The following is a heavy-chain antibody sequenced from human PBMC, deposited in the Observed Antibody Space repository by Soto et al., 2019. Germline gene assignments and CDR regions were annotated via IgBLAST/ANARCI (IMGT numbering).Heavy chain of an antibody. CDR1: GFTFNNYA. CDR2: ISGGGDTT. J-gene: IGHJ4*02. CDR3: AKGRGGSGSLTPRVDF. Sequence: EVQLLESGGGLVQPGGSLRLSCAASGFTFNNYAMTWVRQAPGKGLEWVSAISGGGDTTSYADSVKGRFTVSRDGSKKTLYLQMSSRRAEDTALYYCAKGRGGSGSLTPRVDFWGQGTLVTVSS. D-gene: IGHD3-10*01. V-gene: IGHV3-23*01.